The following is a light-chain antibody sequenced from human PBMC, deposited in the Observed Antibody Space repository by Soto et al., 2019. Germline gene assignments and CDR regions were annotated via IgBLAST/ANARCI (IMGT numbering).Light chain of an antibody. V-gene: IGLV2-14*03. J-gene: IGLJ2*01. CDR3: TSYTASPTRVI. CDR1: SSDVGGYDS. Sequence: QSVLTQPASVSGSPGQSITISCTGTSSDVGGYDSVSWYQQHPGKAPKLMIYDVSNRPSGVSNRFSGSKSGNTASLTISGLQAEDEADYYCTSYTASPTRVIFGGGTKLTVL. CDR2: DVS.